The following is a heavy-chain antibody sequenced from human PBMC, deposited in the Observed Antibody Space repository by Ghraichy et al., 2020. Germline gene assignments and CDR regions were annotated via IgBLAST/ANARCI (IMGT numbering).Heavy chain of an antibody. D-gene: IGHD4-23*01. J-gene: IGHJ6*02. CDR2: ITSSTRTT. V-gene: IGHV3-48*02. CDR3: ARGSTVVRFYYYDGMDV. Sequence: GESLNISCVGSGFSFSGYSMNWVCQSPGKGLEWIAYITSSTRTTSYADSVKGRFTISRDNAQNSLYLQMNSLRDEDTAVYYCARGSTVVRFYYYDGMDVWGQGTTVTVSS. CDR1: GFSFSGYS.